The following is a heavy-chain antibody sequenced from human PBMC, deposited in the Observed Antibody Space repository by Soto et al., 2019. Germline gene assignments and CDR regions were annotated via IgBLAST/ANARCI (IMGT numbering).Heavy chain of an antibody. CDR2: IYYSGTT. Sequence: SETLSLTCTVSGDSVSNSAYYWGWIRQSPGKGLEWIGNIYYSGTTHYNPSLKSRVSISVDTSKNQFSLKLSFVTAADTAVYYCARPASRRGYSYALDYWGRGTLVT. V-gene: IGHV4-39*01. D-gene: IGHD5-18*01. CDR1: GDSVSNSAYY. CDR3: ARPASRRGYSYALDY. J-gene: IGHJ4*02.